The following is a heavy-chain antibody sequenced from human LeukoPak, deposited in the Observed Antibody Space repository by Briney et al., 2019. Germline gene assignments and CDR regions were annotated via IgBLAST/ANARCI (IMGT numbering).Heavy chain of an antibody. Sequence: ASVKVSCKASGYTFTSYAMHWVRQAPGQRLEWMGWINAGNGNTKYSQKLQGRVTITRDTSASTAYMELSSLRSEDTAVYYCAREARGPGEYYFDYWGQGTLVTVSS. CDR2: INAGNGNT. D-gene: IGHD2-21*01. V-gene: IGHV1-3*01. CDR3: AREARGPGEYYFDY. CDR1: GYTFTSYA. J-gene: IGHJ4*02.